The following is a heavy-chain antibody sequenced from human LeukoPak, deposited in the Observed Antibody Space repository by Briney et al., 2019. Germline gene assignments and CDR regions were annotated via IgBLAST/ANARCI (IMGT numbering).Heavy chain of an antibody. CDR3: ARDNSVGDIAWWFDP. V-gene: IGHV1-46*01. J-gene: IGHJ5*02. CDR1: GYTFTGYY. D-gene: IGHD3-16*02. CDR2: INPSGSST. Sequence: SVKVSCKASGYTFTGYYMHWVRQAPGQGLEWLGLINPSGSSTLYAQKFQGRVTMTRDMSTTTDYMELSSLRSEDTAVYYCARDNSVGDIAWWFDPWGQGTLVTVSS.